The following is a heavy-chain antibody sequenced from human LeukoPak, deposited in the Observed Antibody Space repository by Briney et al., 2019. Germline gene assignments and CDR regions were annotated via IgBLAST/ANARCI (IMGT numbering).Heavy chain of an antibody. J-gene: IGHJ4*02. CDR2: IYSGGST. CDR1: GFTVSSSY. CDR3: ARDHTGNYYFDY. D-gene: IGHD1-26*01. V-gene: IGHV3-66*01. Sequence: QAGGSLRLSCAASGFTVSSSYMSWVRQAPGKGLEWVSVIYSGGSTYYADSVKGRFTISRDNSKNTLYLQMNSLRAEDTAVYYCARDHTGNYYFDYWGQGTLVTVSS.